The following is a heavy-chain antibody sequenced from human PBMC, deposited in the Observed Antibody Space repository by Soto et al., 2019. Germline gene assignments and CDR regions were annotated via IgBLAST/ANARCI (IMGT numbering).Heavy chain of an antibody. V-gene: IGHV3-7*03. J-gene: IGHJ4*02. CDR3: ARDFATHCSGSTCYPYAY. CDR1: GFTFDTFW. Sequence: LRLSCAASGFTFDTFWMSWVRQSPGKGLVWVANMKHDGSETYYVDSVKVRFTISRDNAKNSLFLQMNTLRTEDTAVYYCARDFATHCSGSTCYPYAYWGQGALVTVSS. D-gene: IGHD2-15*01. CDR2: MKHDGSET.